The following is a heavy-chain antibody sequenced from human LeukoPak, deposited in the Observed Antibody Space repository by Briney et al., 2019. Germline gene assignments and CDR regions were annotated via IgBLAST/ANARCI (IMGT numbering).Heavy chain of an antibody. CDR3: AKAMIGTTDYYYYGMDV. J-gene: IGHJ6*02. V-gene: IGHV3-9*01. CDR2: ISRNSGSI. Sequence: PGGSLRLSCAASGFTFDDYAMHWVRQAPGKGLEWVSGISRNSGSIGYADSVKGRFTISRDNAKNSLYLQMNSLRAEDTALYYCAKAMIGTTDYYYYGMDVWGQGTTVTVSS. D-gene: IGHD3-22*01. CDR1: GFTFDDYA.